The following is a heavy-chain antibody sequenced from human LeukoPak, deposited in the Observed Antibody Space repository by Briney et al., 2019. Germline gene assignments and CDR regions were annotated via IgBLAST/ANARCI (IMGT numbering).Heavy chain of an antibody. CDR3: ARGRRW. CDR2: INDSGSI. Sequence: SDTLSLTCAVYGGSFSGYYWTWIRQPPGKGLEWIGEINDSGSINYNPTLKSRVTISVDTSKNQFSLKLTSVTAADTAVYYCARGRRWWGQGTLVTVSS. D-gene: IGHD5-24*01. CDR1: GGSFSGYY. J-gene: IGHJ4*02. V-gene: IGHV4-34*01.